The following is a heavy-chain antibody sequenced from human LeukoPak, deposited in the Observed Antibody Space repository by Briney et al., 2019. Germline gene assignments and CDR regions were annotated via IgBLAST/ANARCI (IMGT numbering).Heavy chain of an antibody. V-gene: IGHV3-11*01. J-gene: IGHJ4*02. CDR1: GFTFSDYY. CDR2: ISSSGSTI. Sequence: GPSLRLSCAASGFTFSDYYMSWIRQPPGKGMEWLSYISSSGSTIYYADSVKGPFTISRDNAKNSLYLQMNSLRAEDTAVYYCARGGKTAILDWGQGTLVTVFS. CDR3: ARGGKTAILD. D-gene: IGHD2/OR15-2a*01.